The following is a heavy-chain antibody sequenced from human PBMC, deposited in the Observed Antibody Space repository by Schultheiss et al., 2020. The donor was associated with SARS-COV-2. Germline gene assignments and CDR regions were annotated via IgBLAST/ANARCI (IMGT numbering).Heavy chain of an antibody. D-gene: IGHD3-10*01. CDR3: AKHEFYFYYSYMDV. Sequence: GGSLRLSCTASGFTFSNAWMSWVRQAPGKGLEWVLAISASGHTTYYTDSVKGRFTISRDNSKNTLYLQLNSLRAEDTAVYYCAKHEFYFYYSYMDVWGKGTTVTVSS. CDR2: ISASGHTT. J-gene: IGHJ6*03. V-gene: IGHV3-23*01. CDR1: GFTFSNAW.